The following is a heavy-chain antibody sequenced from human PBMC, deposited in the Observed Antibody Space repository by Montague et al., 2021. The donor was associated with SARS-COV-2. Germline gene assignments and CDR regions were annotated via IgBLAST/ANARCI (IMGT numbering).Heavy chain of an antibody. Sequence: SETLSLTCAVYGGSFSGYYWSWIRQPPGKGLEWIGEINHSGSTKYNPSLKSRVTIPVDTSKNQFSLKLSSVTAADTAVYYCARGTKRVLTYDYDSSGYASDYWGQGTLVTVSS. CDR2: INHSGST. CDR1: GGSFSGYY. CDR3: ARGTKRVLTYDYDSSGYASDY. J-gene: IGHJ4*02. D-gene: IGHD3-22*01. V-gene: IGHV4-34*01.